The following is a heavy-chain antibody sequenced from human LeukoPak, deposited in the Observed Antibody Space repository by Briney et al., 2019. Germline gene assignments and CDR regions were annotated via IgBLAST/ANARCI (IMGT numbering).Heavy chain of an antibody. D-gene: IGHD2-2*01. V-gene: IGHV4-59*01. J-gene: IGHJ4*02. CDR3: AAFGRCSSTSCYGY. CDR2: IYYSGST. Sequence: NPSETLSLTCTVSGGSISSYYWSWIRQPPGKGLEWIGYIYYSGSTNYNPSLKSRVTISVDTSKNQFSLKLSSVTAADTAVYYCAAFGRCSSTSCYGYWGQGTLVTVSS. CDR1: GGSISSYY.